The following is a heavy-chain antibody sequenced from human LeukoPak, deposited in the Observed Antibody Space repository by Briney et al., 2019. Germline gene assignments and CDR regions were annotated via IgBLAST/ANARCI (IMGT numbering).Heavy chain of an antibody. Sequence: SQTLSLTCTVSGGSISSGDYYWSWIRQPPGKGLEWIGEINHSGSTNYNPSLKSRVTISVDTSKNQFSLKLSSVTAADTAVYYCARGGIVVVPAARPFDYWGQGTLVTVSS. CDR3: ARGGIVVVPAARPFDY. D-gene: IGHD2-2*02. J-gene: IGHJ4*02. CDR1: GGSISSGDYY. CDR2: INHSGST. V-gene: IGHV4-30-4*08.